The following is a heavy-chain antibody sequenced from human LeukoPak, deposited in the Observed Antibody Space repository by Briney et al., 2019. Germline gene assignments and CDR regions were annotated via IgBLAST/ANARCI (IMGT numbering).Heavy chain of an antibody. Sequence: PSETLSLTCTVSGGSISSSSYYWGWIRQPPGKGLEWIGSIYYSGSTYYNPSLKSRVTISVDTSKNQFSLKLSSVTAADTAVYYCARIVVVVPAAIFYLGYYYYYMDVWGKGTTVTVSS. J-gene: IGHJ6*03. D-gene: IGHD2-2*01. V-gene: IGHV4-39*07. CDR1: GGSISSSSYY. CDR2: IYYSGST. CDR3: ARIVVVVPAAIFYLGYYYYYMDV.